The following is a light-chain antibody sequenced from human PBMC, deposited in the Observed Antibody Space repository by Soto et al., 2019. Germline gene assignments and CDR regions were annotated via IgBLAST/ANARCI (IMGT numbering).Light chain of an antibody. CDR1: SSDVGGYNY. V-gene: IGLV2-14*01. J-gene: IGLJ1*01. CDR2: DVS. Sequence: QSALTQPASVSGSPGQSITISCTGTSSDVGGYNYVSWYQQHPGKAPQLMIYDVSNRPSGVSNRFSGSKSGNTASLTSSGLQAEDESDYYCSSYTSSSTLLYVFGTGTKVTVL. CDR3: SSYTSSSTLLYV.